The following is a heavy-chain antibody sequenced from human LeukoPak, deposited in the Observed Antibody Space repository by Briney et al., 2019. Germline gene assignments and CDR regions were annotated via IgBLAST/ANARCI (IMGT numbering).Heavy chain of an antibody. J-gene: IGHJ4*02. CDR1: GGSISSYY. Sequence: SETLSLTCTVSGGSISSYYWSWIRQPPGKGLEWIGYIYYSGSTSYNPSLKSRVTISVDTSKNQFSLELKSLTAADTAVYYCASRIATAGSVDYWGQGTLVTVSS. CDR3: ASRIATAGSVDY. CDR2: IYYSGST. V-gene: IGHV4-59*01. D-gene: IGHD6-13*01.